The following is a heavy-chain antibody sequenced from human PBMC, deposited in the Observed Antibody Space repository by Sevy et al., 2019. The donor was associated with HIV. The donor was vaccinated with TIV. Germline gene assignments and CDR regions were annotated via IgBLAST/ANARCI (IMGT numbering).Heavy chain of an antibody. D-gene: IGHD6-6*01. V-gene: IGHV1-2*06. CDR2: INPNSGGK. CDR1: GYTFTGYY. Sequence: ASVKVSCKASGYTFTGYYMHWVRQAPGQGLEWMGRINPNSGGKNYAQKFQGRVTMTRDTSISTAYMELSRLRSDDTAVYYCARGSVLSIAARPVDYWGQGTLVTVSS. CDR3: ARGSVLSIAARPVDY. J-gene: IGHJ4*02.